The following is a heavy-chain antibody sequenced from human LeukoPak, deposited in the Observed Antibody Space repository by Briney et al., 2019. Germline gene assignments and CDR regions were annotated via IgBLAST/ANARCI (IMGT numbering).Heavy chain of an antibody. D-gene: IGHD3-10*01. J-gene: IGHJ4*02. CDR2: INSDGSST. CDR3: ARGGVLGTMEDYYFDY. V-gene: IGHV3-74*01. Sequence: PGGSLRLSCAASGFTFSSYWMHWVRQAPGKGLVRVSRINSDGSSTSYADSVKGRFTISRDNAKNSLYLQMNSLRAEDTALYYCARGGVLGTMEDYYFDYWGQGTLVTVSS. CDR1: GFTFSSYW.